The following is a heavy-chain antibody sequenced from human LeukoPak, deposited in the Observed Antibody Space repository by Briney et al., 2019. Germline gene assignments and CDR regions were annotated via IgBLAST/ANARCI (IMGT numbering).Heavy chain of an antibody. D-gene: IGHD3-22*01. Sequence: GASVKASYKASGYTFTGYYMHWVRQAPGQGLEWMGRINPNSGGTNYAQKFQGRVTMTRDTSISTAYMELSRRRSDDTAVYYCARGGATYYYDSSGYYPPVDYWGQGTLVTVSS. CDR1: GYTFTGYY. CDR2: INPNSGGT. V-gene: IGHV1-2*06. J-gene: IGHJ4*02. CDR3: ARGGATYYYDSSGYYPPVDY.